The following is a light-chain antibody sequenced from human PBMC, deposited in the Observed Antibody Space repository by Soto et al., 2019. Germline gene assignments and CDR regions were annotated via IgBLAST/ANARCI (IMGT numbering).Light chain of an antibody. J-gene: IGLJ3*02. CDR2: AVN. CDR1: SSDVGGYKY. Sequence: QSALTQPASVSGSPGQSITISCTGTSSDVGGYKYVSWYQHHPGQAPKLMIHAVNSRPSGVSTRFSGSKSGNRASLTISGLQPEDEADYYCSSYTSSSTWVFGGGTKLTVL. V-gene: IGLV2-14*01. CDR3: SSYTSSSTWV.